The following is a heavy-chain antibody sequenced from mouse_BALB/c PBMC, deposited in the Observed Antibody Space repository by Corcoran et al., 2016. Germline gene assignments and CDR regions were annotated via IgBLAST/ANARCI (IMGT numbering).Heavy chain of an antibody. J-gene: IGHJ1*01. Sequence: EVQLQQSGPELVKPGASMKISCKASGYSFTGYTTNWVKQSHGKNLEWIGLINPYNGGTSYNQKFKGKATLTVDKSSSTAYMDLLSLTSEDSAVYYCARMRASDYGGWYFDVWGAGTTVTVSS. CDR2: INPYNGGT. D-gene: IGHD2-4*01. V-gene: IGHV1-18*01. CDR1: GYSFTGYT. CDR3: ARMRASDYGGWYFDV.